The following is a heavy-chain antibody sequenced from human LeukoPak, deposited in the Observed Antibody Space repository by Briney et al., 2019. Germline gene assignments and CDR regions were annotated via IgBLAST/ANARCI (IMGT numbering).Heavy chain of an antibody. D-gene: IGHD3-22*01. CDR2: ISAYNGNT. V-gene: IGHV1-18*01. Sequence: ASVKVSCKASGYTFTSYGISWVRQAPGQGLEWMGWISAYNGNTNYAQKPQGRVTMTTDTSTSTAYMELRSLRSDDTAVYYCARAGYYYDSSGYLEGDYWGQGTLVTVSS. J-gene: IGHJ4*02. CDR3: ARAGYYYDSSGYLEGDY. CDR1: GYTFTSYG.